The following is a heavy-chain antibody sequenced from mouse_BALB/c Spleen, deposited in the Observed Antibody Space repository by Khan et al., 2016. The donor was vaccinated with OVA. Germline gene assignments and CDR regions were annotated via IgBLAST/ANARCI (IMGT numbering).Heavy chain of an antibody. D-gene: IGHD2-3*01. CDR1: GYSITNDYA. V-gene: IGHV3-2*02. CDR2: ISYSGST. J-gene: IGHJ4*01. CDR3: ARDGHYAMDY. Sequence: EVQLQESGPGLVKPSQSLSLTCTVTGYSITNDYAWNWIRQFPGNKLEWMGYISYSGSTSYNPYLKSRISITRDTSKNQFFLQLNSVTTEDAATCYCARDGHYAMDYWGQGTSVTVSS.